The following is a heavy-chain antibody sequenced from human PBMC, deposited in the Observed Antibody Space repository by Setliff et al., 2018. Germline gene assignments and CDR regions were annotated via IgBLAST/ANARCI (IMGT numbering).Heavy chain of an antibody. CDR3: ATASHGYIYY. J-gene: IGHJ4*02. Sequence: PGGSLRLSCAASGFTFSSYSMNWVRQAPGKGLEWVSYISSRSSTMYYADSVKGRFTISRDNAKNSLYLQMNSLRAEDTAVYYCATASHGYIYYWGQGTLVTVSS. CDR1: GFTFSSYS. V-gene: IGHV3-48*01. CDR2: ISSRSSTM.